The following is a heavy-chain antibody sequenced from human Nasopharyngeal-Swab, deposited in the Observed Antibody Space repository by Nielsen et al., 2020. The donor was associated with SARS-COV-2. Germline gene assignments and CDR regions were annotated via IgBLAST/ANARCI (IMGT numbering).Heavy chain of an antibody. Sequence: SETLSLTCTVSGGSISSSSYYWSWIRQPPGKGLEWIGYIYYSGSTNYNPSLKSRVTISVDTSKNQFSLKLSSVTAADTAVYYCASSPRQPPARGWYFDLWGRGTLVTVSS. J-gene: IGHJ2*01. D-gene: IGHD2-2*01. CDR1: GGSISSSSYY. CDR2: IYYSGST. V-gene: IGHV4-61*05. CDR3: ASSPRQPPARGWYFDL.